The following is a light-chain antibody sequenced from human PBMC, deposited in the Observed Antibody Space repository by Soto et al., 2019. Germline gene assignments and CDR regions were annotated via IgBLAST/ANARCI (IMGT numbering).Light chain of an antibody. CDR2: DAS. J-gene: IGKJ5*01. CDR3: QQRNNWPPSIT. CDR1: QSVGGH. V-gene: IGKV3-11*01. Sequence: EIVLTQSPATLSLSPGERATLSCRASQSVGGHLAWYQQKPGQAPRLLIYDASDRATGIPARFSGSGSETDITLTISSREPDDFAVYYCQQRNNWPPSITFGQGTRLEIK.